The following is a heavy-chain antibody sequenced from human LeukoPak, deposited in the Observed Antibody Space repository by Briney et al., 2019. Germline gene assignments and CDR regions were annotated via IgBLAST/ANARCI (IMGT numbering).Heavy chain of an antibody. J-gene: IGHJ4*02. Sequence: SGPTLVKPTQTLTLTCTFSGLSLNTSGGGVGWIRQPPGKALEWLALIYWNDDKYYNPSLNNRLTITKDTSKNQVVLALTNLDPVDTATYYCAHSLFYSEYPIDYWGQGTLVTVSS. CDR2: IYWNDDK. CDR3: AHSLFYSEYPIDY. V-gene: IGHV2-5*01. CDR1: GLSLNTSGGG. D-gene: IGHD2-2*01.